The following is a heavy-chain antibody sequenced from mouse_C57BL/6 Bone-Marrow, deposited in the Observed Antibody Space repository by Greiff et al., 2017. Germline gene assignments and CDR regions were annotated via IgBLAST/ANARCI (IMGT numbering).Heavy chain of an antibody. D-gene: IGHD2-3*01. CDR3: ARREDTDGYNY. V-gene: IGHV1-62-2*01. Sequence: QVQLKESGAELVKPGASVKLSCKASGYTFTEYTIHWVKQRSGQGLEWIGWFYPGSGSIKYNEKFKDKATLTADKSSSPVCMEHSSLTSEDSAVYFFARREDTDGYNYWGQGTTLTVSS. CDR1: GYTFTEYT. CDR2: FYPGSGSI. J-gene: IGHJ2*01.